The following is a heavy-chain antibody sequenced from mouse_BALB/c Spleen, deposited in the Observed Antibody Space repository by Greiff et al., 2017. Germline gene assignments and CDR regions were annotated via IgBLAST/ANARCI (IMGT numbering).Heavy chain of an antibody. CDR2: ISSGSSTI. CDR3: ARDYGSSYWYFDV. D-gene: IGHD1-1*01. CDR1: GFTFSSFG. Sequence: VNLVESGGGLVQPGGSRKLSCAASGFTFSSFGMHWVRQAPEKGLEWVAYISSGSSTIYYADTVKGRFTISRDNPKNTLFLQMTSLRSEDTAMYYCARDYGSSYWYFDVWGAGTTVTVSS. J-gene: IGHJ1*01. V-gene: IGHV5-17*02.